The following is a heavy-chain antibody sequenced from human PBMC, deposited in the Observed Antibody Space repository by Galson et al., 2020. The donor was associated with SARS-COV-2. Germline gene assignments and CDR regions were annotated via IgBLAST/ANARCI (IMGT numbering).Heavy chain of an antibody. CDR2: IDWDDDK. CDR1: GFSLSTSGMC. J-gene: IGHJ6*04. CDR3: ARMILRFLEWSPMDV. Sequence: SGPTLVKPTQTLTLTCTFSGFSLSTSGMCVSWIRQPPGKALEWLALIDWDDDKYYSTSLKTRLTISKDTSKNQVVLTMTNMDPVDTATYYCARMILRFLEWSPMDVWGKGTTVTVSS. D-gene: IGHD3-3*01. V-gene: IGHV2-70*01.